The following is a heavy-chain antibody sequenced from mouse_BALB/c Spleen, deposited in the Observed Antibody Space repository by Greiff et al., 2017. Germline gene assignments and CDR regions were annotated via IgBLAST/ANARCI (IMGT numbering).Heavy chain of an antibody. Sequence: DVMLVESGGGLVKPGGSLKLSCAASGFTFSSYAMSWVRQSPEKRLEWVAEISSGGSYTYYPDTVTGRFTISRDNAKNTLYLEMSSLRSEDTAMYYCARREKNGYGSMDYWGQGTSVTVSS. CDR1: GFTFSSYA. CDR3: ARREKNGYGSMDY. CDR2: ISSGGSYT. V-gene: IGHV5-9-4*01. D-gene: IGHD2-2*01. J-gene: IGHJ4*01.